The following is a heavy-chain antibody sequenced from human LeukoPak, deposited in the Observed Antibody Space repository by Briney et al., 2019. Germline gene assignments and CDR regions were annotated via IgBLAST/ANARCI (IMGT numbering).Heavy chain of an antibody. D-gene: IGHD1-20*01. V-gene: IGHV4-59*01. CDR2: IYYSGST. CDR3: AREDPSITGTLDY. J-gene: IGHJ4*02. Sequence: SETLSLTCTVSGGSISSYYWSWIRQPPGKGLEWIGYIYYSGSTNYNPSLKSRVTISVDTSKNQLSLKLSSVTAADTAVYYCAREDPSITGTLDYWGQGTLVTVSS. CDR1: GGSISSYY.